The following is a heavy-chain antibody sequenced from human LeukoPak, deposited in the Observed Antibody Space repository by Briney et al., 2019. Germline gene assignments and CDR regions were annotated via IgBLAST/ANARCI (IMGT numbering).Heavy chain of an antibody. D-gene: IGHD3-10*01. Sequence: ASVKVSCKASGYTFTINAMHWVRQAPGQRLEWMGWINAGNGNTKYSQNFQGRVTITRDTSASTAYMELSSLRSEDTAVYYCARDCYGSGSYHFHYWGQGTLVTVSS. CDR1: GYTFTINA. V-gene: IGHV1-3*01. J-gene: IGHJ4*02. CDR2: INAGNGNT. CDR3: ARDCYGSGSYHFHY.